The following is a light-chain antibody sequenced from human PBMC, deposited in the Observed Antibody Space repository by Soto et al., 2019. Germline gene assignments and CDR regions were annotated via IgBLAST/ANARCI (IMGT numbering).Light chain of an antibody. Sequence: QLVLTQSSSASASLGSSVKITCTLSSGHSSYIIAWHQQQPGKAPRYLMKVESSGSYNKGSGVPDRFSGSSSGADRYLTISNLQFEDEADFYCETWDSNTRVYGGGTKLTVL. V-gene: IGLV4-60*02. J-gene: IGLJ3*02. CDR2: VESSGSY. CDR3: ETWDSNTRV. CDR1: SGHSSYI.